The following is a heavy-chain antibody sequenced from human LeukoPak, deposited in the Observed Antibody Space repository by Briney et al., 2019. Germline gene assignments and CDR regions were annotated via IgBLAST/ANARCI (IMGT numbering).Heavy chain of an antibody. Sequence: PGGSLRLSCAASGFTFGAYAMSWVRQAPGKGLEWVSTISGSGDSTYYADSVKGRFTISRDNSKSTLYLQMNSLRADDTAVYYCAKDRHSSGWPNWIDPWGQGTLVTVSS. CDR2: ISGSGDST. J-gene: IGHJ5*02. V-gene: IGHV3-23*01. D-gene: IGHD6-19*01. CDR3: AKDRHSSGWPNWIDP. CDR1: GFTFGAYA.